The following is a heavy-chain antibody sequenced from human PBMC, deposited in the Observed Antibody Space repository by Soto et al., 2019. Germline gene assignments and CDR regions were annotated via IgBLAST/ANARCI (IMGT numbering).Heavy chain of an antibody. V-gene: IGHV3-23*01. J-gene: IGHJ4*02. CDR2: ISGSGGST. CDR1: GFTFSSYA. Sequence: GGSLRLSCAASGFTFSSYAMSWVRQDPGKGLEWVSAISGSGGSTYYADSVKGRFTISRDNSKNTLYLQMNSLRAEDTAVYYCAKRYVWGSYRQPLYFDYWGQGTLVTVSS. D-gene: IGHD3-16*02. CDR3: AKRYVWGSYRQPLYFDY.